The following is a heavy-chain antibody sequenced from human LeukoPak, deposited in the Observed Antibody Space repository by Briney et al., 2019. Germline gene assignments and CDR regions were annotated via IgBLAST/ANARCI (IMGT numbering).Heavy chain of an antibody. Sequence: GGSLRLSCAASGFTFSSHGMHWVRQAQGKGLEWAAYIQYDGSNEQYAHSAKGRFRISRDSSKNILYLQMNSLRAEDTAVYYCAKDRCSNGIGCYYYYMDVWGKGTTVTISS. CDR3: AKDRCSNGIGCYYYYMDV. CDR2: IQYDGSNE. V-gene: IGHV3-30*02. D-gene: IGHD2-8*01. J-gene: IGHJ6*03. CDR1: GFTFSSHG.